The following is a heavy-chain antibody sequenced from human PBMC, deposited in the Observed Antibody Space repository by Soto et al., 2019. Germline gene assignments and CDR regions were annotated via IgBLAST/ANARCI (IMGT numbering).Heavy chain of an antibody. CDR3: AKQGAAKDFDY. CDR1: GFTFSNYG. CDR2: LSYDGSDE. J-gene: IGHJ4*02. V-gene: IGHV3-30*18. D-gene: IGHD2-15*01. Sequence: QVQLVESGGGVVQPGRSLRLSCAASGFTFSNYGMHWVRQAPGKGLEWVAGLSYDGSDENYADSVKGRFTISRDNSKNTLSLQIDSLRTEDTAVYYCAKQGAAKDFDYWGQGTLVTVDS.